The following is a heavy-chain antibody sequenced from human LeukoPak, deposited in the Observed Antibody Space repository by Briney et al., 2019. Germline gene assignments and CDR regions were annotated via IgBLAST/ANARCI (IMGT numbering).Heavy chain of an antibody. V-gene: IGHV1-2*06. Sequence: ASVKVSCKXSGYMFTGYYIHWVRQAPGQGLEWMGRINPNSGGTNYSQRFQGRVTMARETSIRTAYMELSRLRSDDTAVYYCARARILVWFGESGPDWFDPWGQGTLVTVSS. J-gene: IGHJ5*02. CDR2: INPNSGGT. CDR1: GYMFTGYY. CDR3: ARARILVWFGESGPDWFDP. D-gene: IGHD3-10*01.